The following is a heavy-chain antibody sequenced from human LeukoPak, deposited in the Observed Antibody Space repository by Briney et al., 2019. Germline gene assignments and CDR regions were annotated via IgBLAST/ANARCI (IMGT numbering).Heavy chain of an antibody. J-gene: IGHJ6*03. CDR2: IYYSGST. V-gene: IGHV4-39*07. CDR1: GGSISSSSYY. Sequence: PSETLSLTCTVSGGSISSSSYYWGWIRQPPGKGLEWIGSIYYSGSTYYNPSLKSRVTISVDTSKNQFSLKLSSVTAADTAVYYCARDCSSSWYYYYYMDVWGKGTTVTVSS. CDR3: ARDCSSSWYYYYYMDV. D-gene: IGHD6-13*01.